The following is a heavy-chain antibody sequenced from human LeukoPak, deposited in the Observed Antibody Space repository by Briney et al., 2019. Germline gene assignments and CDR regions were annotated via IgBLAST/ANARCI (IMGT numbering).Heavy chain of an antibody. CDR3: ADVGYSGSFDY. CDR1: GFTFRSYD. CDR2: ISGSGGST. J-gene: IGHJ4*02. Sequence: GVSLSLLCGACGFTFRSYDMIGARQARGRALEGVSAISGSGGSTFYADSVKGRFTISRHNYKNTLYLQMNALRAEDTAVYYCADVGYSGSFDYWGQGTLVTVSS. V-gene: IGHV3-23*01. D-gene: IGHD5-12*01.